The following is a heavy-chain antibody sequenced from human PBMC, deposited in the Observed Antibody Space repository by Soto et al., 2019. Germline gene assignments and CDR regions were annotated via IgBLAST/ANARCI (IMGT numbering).Heavy chain of an antibody. CDR3: VQDKSLGGEASPYYFDF. D-gene: IGHD2-21*01. J-gene: IGHJ4*02. CDR1: EFTFDDYA. V-gene: IGHV3-9*01. Sequence: DVQLVESGGGLVHPGRSLRLSCAASEFTFDDYAMHWVRQAPGKGLEWVAFISWSSVYTGYAHSVKGRFTISRDNAKNSLYLEMNSPRPEDTALYYGVQDKSLGGEASPYYFDFWGQGTMVTVSS. CDR2: ISWSSVYT.